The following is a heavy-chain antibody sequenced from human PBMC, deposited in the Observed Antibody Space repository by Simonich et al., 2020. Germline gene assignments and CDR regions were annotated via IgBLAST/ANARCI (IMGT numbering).Heavy chain of an antibody. CDR1: GFTFSSYE. D-gene: IGHD4-17*01. CDR3: ARHYYGDYYFDY. V-gene: IGHV3-48*03. J-gene: IGHJ4*02. CDR2: ISISGSTI. Sequence: EVQLVESGGGLVQPGGSLRLSCAASGFTFSSYEMNWVRQAPGKGLEGVSYISISGSTIHYADSVKGRFTSSRDNAKNSLYLQMNSLRAEDTAVYYCARHYYGDYYFDYWGQGTLVTVSS.